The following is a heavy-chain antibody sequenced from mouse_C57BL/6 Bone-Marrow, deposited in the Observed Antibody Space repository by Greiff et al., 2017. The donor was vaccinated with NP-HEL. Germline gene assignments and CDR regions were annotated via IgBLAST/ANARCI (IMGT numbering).Heavy chain of an antibody. CDR3: ARGDYYGSSCYWYFDV. V-gene: IGHV1-22*01. J-gene: IGHJ1*03. Sequence: EVQLQQSGPELVKPGASVKMSCKASGYTFTDYNMHWVKQSPGKSLEWIGYINPNNGGTSYHQKFKGPATLTVNKSSSTAYMELRSLTSEYSAVYYCARGDYYGSSCYWYFDVWGTGTTVTVSS. D-gene: IGHD1-1*01. CDR2: INPNNGGT. CDR1: GYTFTDYN.